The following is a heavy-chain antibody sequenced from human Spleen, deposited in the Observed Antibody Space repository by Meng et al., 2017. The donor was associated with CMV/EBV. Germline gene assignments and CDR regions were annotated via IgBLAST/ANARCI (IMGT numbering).Heavy chain of an antibody. D-gene: IGHD2-15*01. Sequence: GESLKISCAASGFTFSSYGMHWVRQAPGKGLEWVAFIRYDGSNKYYADSVKGRFTISRDNAKNSLYLQMNSLRAEDTAVYYCARGGYCSGGSCYRAGFWGQGTLVTVSS. CDR2: IRYDGSNK. V-gene: IGHV3-30*02. CDR1: GFTFSSYG. J-gene: IGHJ4*02. CDR3: ARGGYCSGGSCYRAGF.